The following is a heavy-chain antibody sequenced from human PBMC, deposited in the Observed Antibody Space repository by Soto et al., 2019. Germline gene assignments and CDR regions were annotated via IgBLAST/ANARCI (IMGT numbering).Heavy chain of an antibody. CDR2: IYSGGST. V-gene: IGHV3-53*01. Sequence: EVQLVESGGGLIQPGGSLRLSCAASGFTVSSNYMSWVRQAPGKGLEWVLVIYSGGSTYYADSVKVRFTISRDNSKNTLYLQMNSLRAEDTAVYYCARATPSAYGYYFDYWGQGTLVTVSS. CDR1: GFTVSSNY. J-gene: IGHJ4*02. CDR3: ARATPSAYGYYFDY. D-gene: IGHD4-17*01.